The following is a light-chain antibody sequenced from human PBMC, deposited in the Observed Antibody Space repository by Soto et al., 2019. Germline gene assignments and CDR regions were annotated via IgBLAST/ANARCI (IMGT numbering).Light chain of an antibody. CDR2: YAS. CDR3: QVWDTSSDPSWV. CDR1: HIGSKS. J-gene: IGLJ3*02. Sequence: SSVLTQPPSVSVAPGKTARITCGGNHIGSKSVHWYQQRPGQAPVLVIYYASDRPSGSPERFSGSNSGNTATLTISRVEAGDEVDYYCQVWDTSSDPSWVFGGGTKLTVL. V-gene: IGLV3-21*04.